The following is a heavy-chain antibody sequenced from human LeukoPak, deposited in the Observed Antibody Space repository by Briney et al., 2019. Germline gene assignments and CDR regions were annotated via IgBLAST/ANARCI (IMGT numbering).Heavy chain of an antibody. D-gene: IGHD3-22*01. V-gene: IGHV4-39*01. CDR2: IYYSGST. CDR1: GGSISSSSYY. J-gene: IGHJ4*02. CDR3: AGLSPDYYDSSDSS. Sequence: PSETLSLTCTVSGGSISSSSYYWGWIRQPPGKGLEWIGSIYYSGSTYYNPSLKSRVTISVDTSKNQFSLKLSSVTAADTAVYYCAGLSPDYYDSSDSSWGQGTLVTVSS.